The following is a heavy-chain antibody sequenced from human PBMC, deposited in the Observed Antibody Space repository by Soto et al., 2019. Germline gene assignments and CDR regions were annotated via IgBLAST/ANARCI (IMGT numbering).Heavy chain of an antibody. CDR3: ATKKGAVGSMPLDY. CDR2: IKQDGSEK. V-gene: IGHV3-7*01. J-gene: IGHJ4*02. D-gene: IGHD6-13*01. CDR1: GLTFSDYW. Sequence: EVQLVESGGGLVQPGGSLRLSCIASGLTFSDYWMSWVRQVPGKGLEWVAYIKQDGSEKYYVDSVKGRFTISRDNAKNSLYLQINSLRVEDPALYYCATKKGAVGSMPLDYWGQGTQVTVSS.